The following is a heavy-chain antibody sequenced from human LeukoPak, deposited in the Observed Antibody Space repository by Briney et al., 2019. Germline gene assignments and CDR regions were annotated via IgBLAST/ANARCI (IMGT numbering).Heavy chain of an antibody. J-gene: IGHJ3*02. CDR2: IYRAGDT. D-gene: IGHD3-10*01. CDR3: AREMSGSNDALDI. V-gene: IGHV3-13*01. Sequence: GGSLRLSCAASGFTLSTYDMRWVRQPTGEGLEWVSFIYRAGDTYYPGSLKGRFTISRDNAKNSLYLQMNSLRAEDTAVYYCAREMSGSNDALDIWGQGTMVTVSS. CDR1: GFTLSTYD.